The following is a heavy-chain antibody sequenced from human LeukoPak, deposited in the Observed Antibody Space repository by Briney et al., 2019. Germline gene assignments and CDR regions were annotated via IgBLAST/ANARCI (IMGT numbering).Heavy chain of an antibody. J-gene: IGHJ3*02. D-gene: IGHD5-24*01. CDR1: GFTFSSYA. CDR3: ARSPGQRAFDI. Sequence: GRSLRLSCAASGFTFSSYAMHWVRQAPGKGLEWVAVISYDGSNKYYADSVKGRFTISRDNSKNTLYLQMNSLRAEDTAVYYCARSPGQRAFDIWGQGTMVTVSS. CDR2: ISYDGSNK. V-gene: IGHV3-30-3*01.